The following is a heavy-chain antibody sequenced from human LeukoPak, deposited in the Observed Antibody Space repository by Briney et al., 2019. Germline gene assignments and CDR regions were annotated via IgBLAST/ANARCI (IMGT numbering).Heavy chain of an antibody. V-gene: IGHV3-66*01. D-gene: IGHD3-3*01. CDR2: IYSGGST. Sequence: GGSLRLSCAASGFTVSSNYMSWVRQAPGKGLEWVSVIYSGGSTYYADSVKGRFTISRDSSKNTLYLQMNSLRAEDTAVYYCAKWAHTIFGVVIPPAFDYWGQGTLVTVSS. CDR3: AKWAHTIFGVVIPPAFDY. CDR1: GFTVSSNY. J-gene: IGHJ4*02.